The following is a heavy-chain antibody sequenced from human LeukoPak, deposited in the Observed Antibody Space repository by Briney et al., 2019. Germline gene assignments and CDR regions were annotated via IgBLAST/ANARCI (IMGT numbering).Heavy chain of an antibody. CDR1: GFTFSSYG. CDR2: IWYDGSNK. Sequence: PGGSLRLSCAASGFTFSSYGMHWVRQAPGKGLEWVAVIWYDGSNKYYADSVKGRFTISRDNSKNTLYLQMNSLRAEDTAVYYCAKETTVTVGCSDYWGQGTLVTVSS. V-gene: IGHV3-33*06. CDR3: AKETTVTVGCSDY. D-gene: IGHD4-17*01. J-gene: IGHJ4*02.